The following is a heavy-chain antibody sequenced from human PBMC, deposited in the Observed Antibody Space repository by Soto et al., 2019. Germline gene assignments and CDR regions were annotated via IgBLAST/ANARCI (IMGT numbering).Heavy chain of an antibody. D-gene: IGHD2-15*01. CDR3: AGHGGYSY. CDR1: GFTVRTNG. V-gene: IGHV3-23*01. Sequence: EVQLLESGGGLVQAGGSLRLSCAATGFTVRTNGMSWVRQAPGKGLEWVASFSSGSSDTHYADSLKGRCAISRDNSKNTLYLQMNSLRVEDTALYYCAGHGGYSYLGQGTLVTVSS. J-gene: IGHJ4*02. CDR2: FSSGSSDT.